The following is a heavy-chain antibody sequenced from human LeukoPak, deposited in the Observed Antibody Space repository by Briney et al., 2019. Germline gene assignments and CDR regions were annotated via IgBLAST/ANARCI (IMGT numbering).Heavy chain of an antibody. CDR2: IIPIFGTA. D-gene: IGHD6-19*01. V-gene: IGHV1-69*13. Sequence: SVKVSCKASGGTFSSYAISWVRQAPGQGLEWMGGIIPIFGTANYAQKFQGRVTITADESTSTAYMELSSLRSEDTAVYYCARDPLAVAGGPYYFDYWGQGTLVTVSS. CDR3: ARDPLAVAGGPYYFDY. CDR1: GGTFSSYA. J-gene: IGHJ4*02.